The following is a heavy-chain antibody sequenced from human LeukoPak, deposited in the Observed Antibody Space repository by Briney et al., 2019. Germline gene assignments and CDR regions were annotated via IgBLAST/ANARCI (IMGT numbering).Heavy chain of an antibody. CDR3: AKVDNSYYYDSSGYYPDY. CDR1: GFTLSSYA. CDR2: ISGSGGST. D-gene: IGHD3-22*01. J-gene: IGHJ4*02. V-gene: IGHV3-23*01. Sequence: GGSLRLSCAASGFTLSSYAMSWVRQAPGKGLEWVSAISGSGGSTYYADSVKGRFTISRDNSKNTLYLQMNSLRAEDTAVYYCAKVDNSYYYDSSGYYPDYWGQGTLVTVSS.